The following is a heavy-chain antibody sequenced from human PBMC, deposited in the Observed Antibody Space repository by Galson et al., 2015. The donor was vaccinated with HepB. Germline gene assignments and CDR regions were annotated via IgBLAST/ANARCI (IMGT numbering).Heavy chain of an antibody. CDR2: IYPGDSDT. CDR3: ARHDLYSSSWYGAVNDY. CDR1: GYSFTSYW. Sequence: QSGAEVKKPGESLKISCKGSGYSFTSYWIGWVRQMPGKGLEWMGIIYPGDSDTRYSPSFQGQVTISADKSISTAYLQWSSLKASDTAMYYCARHDLYSSSWYGAVNDYWGQGTLVTVSS. V-gene: IGHV5-51*01. J-gene: IGHJ4*02. D-gene: IGHD6-13*01.